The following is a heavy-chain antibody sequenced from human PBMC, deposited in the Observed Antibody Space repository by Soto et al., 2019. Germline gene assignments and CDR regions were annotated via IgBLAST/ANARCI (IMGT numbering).Heavy chain of an antibody. V-gene: IGHV1-3*01. CDR2: INAGNGNT. D-gene: IGHD2-2*02. CDR3: AKSATVPAAIAY. J-gene: IGHJ4*02. CDR1: GGTFNTHT. Sequence: ASVKVSCKTSGGTFNTHTVTWVRQAPGQGLEWMGWINAGNGNTKYSQKFQGRVTITRDTSASTAYMELSSLRSEDTAVYYCAKSATVPAAIAYWGQGTLVTVS.